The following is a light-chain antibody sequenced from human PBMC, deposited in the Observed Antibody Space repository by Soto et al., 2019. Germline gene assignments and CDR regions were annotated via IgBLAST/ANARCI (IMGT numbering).Light chain of an antibody. CDR1: QSVSSSY. CDR3: QQYSSSPPVT. Sequence: EIVLTQSPGTLSLSPGERATLSCRASQSVSSSYLAWYQQKPGQAPRLLIYGASSRATGIPYRFSGSGSGTDFPLTISRLEPEDFAVYYCQQYSSSPPVTFGQGTKLEIK. V-gene: IGKV3-20*01. J-gene: IGKJ2*01. CDR2: GAS.